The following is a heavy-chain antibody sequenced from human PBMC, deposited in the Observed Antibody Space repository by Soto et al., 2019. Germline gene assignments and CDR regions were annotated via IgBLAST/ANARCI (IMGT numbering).Heavy chain of an antibody. D-gene: IGHD5-18*01. CDR3: ARIQALQLWWAEVYYYYGMDV. J-gene: IGHJ6*02. CDR2: IDWDDDK. CDR1: GFSLSTSGMC. V-gene: IGHV2-70*01. Sequence: SGPTLVNPTQTLTLTCTFSGFSLSTSGMCVSWIRQPPGKALEWLALIDWDDDKYYSTSLKTRLTISKDTSKNQVVLTMTNMDPVDTATYYCARIQALQLWWAEVYYYYGMDVWGQGTMVTVSS.